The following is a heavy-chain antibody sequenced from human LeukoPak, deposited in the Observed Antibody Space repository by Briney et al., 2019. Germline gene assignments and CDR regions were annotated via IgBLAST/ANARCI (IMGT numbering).Heavy chain of an antibody. CDR3: ARDLRGYDRSWFDP. CDR2: IYTSGST. CDR1: GGSISSYY. Sequence: PSETLSPTCTVSGGSISSYYWSWIRQPAGKGLEWIGRIYTSGSTNYNPSLKSRVTMSVDTSKNQFSLKLSSVTAADTAVYYCARDLRGYDRSWFDPWGQGTLVTVSS. D-gene: IGHD5-12*01. J-gene: IGHJ5*02. V-gene: IGHV4-4*07.